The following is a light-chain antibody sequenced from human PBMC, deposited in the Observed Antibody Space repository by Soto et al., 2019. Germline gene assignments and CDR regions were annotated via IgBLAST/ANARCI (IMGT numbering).Light chain of an antibody. CDR2: GAS. J-gene: IGKJ4*01. CDR3: QQYGISPLT. CDR1: QSVGIN. Sequence: EVVMATTPDIPSVSPGERATLSRRASQSVGINVAWYQQKPGQAPRLLIYGASTRATGSPDRFSGSGSGTDFTLTISRLEPEDFAVYYCQQYGISPLTFGGGTKVDI. V-gene: IGKV3-20*01.